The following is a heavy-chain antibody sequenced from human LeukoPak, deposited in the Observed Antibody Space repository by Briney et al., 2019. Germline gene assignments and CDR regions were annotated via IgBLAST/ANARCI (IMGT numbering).Heavy chain of an antibody. V-gene: IGHV3-7*03. CDR1: GFTFSSYW. D-gene: IGHD3-22*01. CDR3: ASSGYYLFS. J-gene: IGHJ4*02. CDR2: IKEDGGQK. Sequence: GGSLRLSCAASGFTFSSYWMNWVRQAPGKGLEWVAKIKEDGGQKNYVDSVKGRFTISRDNSKNTLYLQMNSLRAEDTAVYYCASSGYYLFSWGQGTLVTVSS.